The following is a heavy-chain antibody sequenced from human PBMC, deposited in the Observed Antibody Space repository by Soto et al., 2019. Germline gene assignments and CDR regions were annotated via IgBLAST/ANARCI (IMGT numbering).Heavy chain of an antibody. CDR3: ARDVNGGFCGA. Sequence: EEQLVESGGGLVKPGGSLRLSCAASGFTFSSYSMNWVRQAPGKGLEWVSTISSRNNDMYYVDSVKGRFTISRDNARNSVYLQMNSLRADDTAVYYCARDVNGGFCGAWGQGTLVTVSS. D-gene: IGHD2-21*01. CDR1: GFTFSSYS. CDR2: ISSRNNDM. J-gene: IGHJ5*02. V-gene: IGHV3-21*01.